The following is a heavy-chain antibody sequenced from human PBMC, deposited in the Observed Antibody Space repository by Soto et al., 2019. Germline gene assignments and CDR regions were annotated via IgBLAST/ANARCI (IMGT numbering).Heavy chain of an antibody. Sequence: ASLKVSCKTSGDTFSSYTISCVRHTHGQGLELIGRIIPILGIPNYAQKFQGRVTITADKSTSTAYMELSSLRSEDTAVYYCARPTEQRITMVRGRDSNAFDIWGQGTMVTVSS. V-gene: IGHV1-69*02. CDR3: ARPTEQRITMVRGRDSNAFDI. CDR1: GDTFSSYT. D-gene: IGHD3-10*01. J-gene: IGHJ3*02. CDR2: IIPILGIP.